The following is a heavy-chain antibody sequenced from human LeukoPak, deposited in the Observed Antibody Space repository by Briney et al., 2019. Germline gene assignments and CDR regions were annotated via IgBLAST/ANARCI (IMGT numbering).Heavy chain of an antibody. D-gene: IGHD3-3*01. CDR3: AKDSTVSGSYYGMDV. J-gene: IGHJ6*02. Sequence: GGSLRLSCAASGFAFNNYVMTWVRQAPGKGLEWVSSISDGGGSTYYTDSVKGRFTISRDNSKNTLHLQMNSLRAEDTALYYCAKDSTVSGSYYGMDVWGQGTTVTVSS. CDR2: ISDGGGST. CDR1: GFAFNNYV. V-gene: IGHV3-23*01.